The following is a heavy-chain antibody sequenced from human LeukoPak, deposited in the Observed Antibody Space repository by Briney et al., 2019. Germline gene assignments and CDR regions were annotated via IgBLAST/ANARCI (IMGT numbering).Heavy chain of an antibody. D-gene: IGHD2-15*01. J-gene: IGHJ4*02. V-gene: IGHV3-23*01. CDR3: AKAPLGRCTGAICYSFDY. CDR1: GFTFSSYA. CDR2: ISGSDAGT. Sequence: QPGGSLRLSCAASGFTFSSYAMSWVRQAPGRGLEWVSAISGSDAGTYYADSVKGRFTISRDNSKNTLYLQMNSLRAEDAAVYYCAKAPLGRCTGAICYSFDYWGQGTLVTVSS.